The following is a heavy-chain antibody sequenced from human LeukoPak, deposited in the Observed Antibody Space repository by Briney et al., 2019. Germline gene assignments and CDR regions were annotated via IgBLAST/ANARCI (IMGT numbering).Heavy chain of an antibody. V-gene: IGHV3-21*04. CDR2: ISSSGIYI. D-gene: IGHD3-22*01. CDR1: GFTFSSYS. CDR3: APHESYYYDSSPRY. Sequence: GGSLRLSCAASGFTFSSYSINWVRQAPGKGLEWVSSISSSGIYIYHADSVEGRFTISRDNAKNSLYLQMNSLRAEDTAVYYCAPHESYYYDSSPRYWGQGTLVTVSS. J-gene: IGHJ4*02.